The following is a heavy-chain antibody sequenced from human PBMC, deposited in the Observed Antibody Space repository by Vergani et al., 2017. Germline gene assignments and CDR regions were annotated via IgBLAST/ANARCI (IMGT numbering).Heavy chain of an antibody. Sequence: EVQLVESGGGLVQPGGSLRVSCAASGFTFSDHYIDWVRQAPGKGLEWVGRSRNKANSYSTEYAASVKGRFTISRDNAKNSLYLQMNSLRAEDTALYYCAKDLGTSSGGGWFDPWCQGTLVTVSS. CDR1: GFTFSDHY. V-gene: IGHV3-72*01. CDR3: AKDLGTSSGGGWFDP. CDR2: SRNKANSYST. D-gene: IGHD6-6*01. J-gene: IGHJ5*02.